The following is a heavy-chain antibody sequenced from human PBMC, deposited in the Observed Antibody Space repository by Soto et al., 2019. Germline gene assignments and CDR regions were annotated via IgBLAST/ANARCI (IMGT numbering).Heavy chain of an antibody. J-gene: IGHJ4*02. D-gene: IGHD3-22*01. CDR1: GYTFTSSD. Sequence: ASVKVSCKASGYTFTSSDINWVRQAPGQGLEWMGWMNPKSGNTGYAQKFQGRVTLTMNTTMSTAYVELSSLRSEDTAVYYCARVYSSDYYYFLIDYWGQGTLVTVSS. V-gene: IGHV1-8*01. CDR3: ARVYSSDYYYFLIDY. CDR2: MNPKSGNT.